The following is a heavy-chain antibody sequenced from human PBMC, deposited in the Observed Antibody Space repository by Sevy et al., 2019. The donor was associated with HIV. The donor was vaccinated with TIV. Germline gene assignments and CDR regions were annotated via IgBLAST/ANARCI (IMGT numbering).Heavy chain of an antibody. CDR3: ARDRPYYYDSSGLV. CDR2: ISSSSSTI. J-gene: IGHJ4*02. CDR1: GFTFSSYS. D-gene: IGHD3-22*01. V-gene: IGHV3-48*01. Sequence: GESLKISCAASGFTFSSYSMNWVRQAPGKGLEWVSYISSSSSTIYYADSVKGRFTISRDNAKNSLYLQMNSLRAEDTAVYYCARDRPYYYDSSGLVWGQGTLVTVSS.